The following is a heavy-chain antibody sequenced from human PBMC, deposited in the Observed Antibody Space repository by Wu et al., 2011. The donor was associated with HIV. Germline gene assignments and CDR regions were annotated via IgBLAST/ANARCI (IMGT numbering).Heavy chain of an antibody. V-gene: IGHV1-2*02. CDR1: GYTFTGCY. D-gene: IGHD3-9*01. CDR3: ARDRYFDWVVQSWYFES. J-gene: IGHJ2*01. CDR2: INPNSGGT. Sequence: QVQLVQSGAEVKKPGASVKVSCKASGYTFTGCYLHWVRQAPGQGLEWMGWINPNSGGTNYAQKFQGRVTMTRDTSISTAYMELSRLRSDDTAVYYCARDRYFDWVVQSWYFESLGPWHPWSLS.